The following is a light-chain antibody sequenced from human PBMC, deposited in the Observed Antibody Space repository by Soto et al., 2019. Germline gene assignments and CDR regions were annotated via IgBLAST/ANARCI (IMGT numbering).Light chain of an antibody. CDR2: EVT. CDR1: SSEVGGYNY. J-gene: IGLJ1*01. CDR3: ASYTSRGTRV. Sequence: QSVLTQPASVSGSPGPSITISCTGTSSEVGGYNYVSWYQQRPGKAPKFMIYEVTNRPSGVSNRFSGSKSGNTASLTISGLQAEDEADYYCASYTSRGTRVFGTGTKLTVL. V-gene: IGLV2-14*01.